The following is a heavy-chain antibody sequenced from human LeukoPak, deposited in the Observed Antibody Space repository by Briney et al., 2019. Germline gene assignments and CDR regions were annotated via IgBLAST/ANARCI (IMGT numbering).Heavy chain of an antibody. Sequence: GGSLRLSCAASGFTFSSFGMHWVRQAPGKGLEWVAVIANDGKTTYYADSVKGRFTISRDNAKNSLYLQMNSLRAEDTAVYYCAELGITMIGGVWGKGTTVTISS. D-gene: IGHD3-10*02. V-gene: IGHV3-30*18. CDR3: AELGITMIGGV. J-gene: IGHJ6*04. CDR1: GFTFSSFG. CDR2: IANDGKTT.